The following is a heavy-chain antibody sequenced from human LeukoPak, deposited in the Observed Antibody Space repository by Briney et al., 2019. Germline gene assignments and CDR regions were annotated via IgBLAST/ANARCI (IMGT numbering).Heavy chain of an antibody. D-gene: IGHD4/OR15-4a*01. Sequence: GESLKISCKGSGYSFTNYWIGWVRQMPGKGLEWMGIIYPGDFDTRYSPSFQGQVTISADKSINTAYLQWSSLKASDTAIYYCVRRDYGSNNLDYWGQGTLVTASS. J-gene: IGHJ4*02. CDR1: GYSFTNYW. CDR3: VRRDYGSNNLDY. CDR2: IYPGDFDT. V-gene: IGHV5-51*01.